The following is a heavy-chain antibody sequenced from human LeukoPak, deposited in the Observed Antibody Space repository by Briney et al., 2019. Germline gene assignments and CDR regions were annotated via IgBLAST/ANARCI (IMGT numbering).Heavy chain of an antibody. D-gene: IGHD6-19*01. CDR1: GGTFSSYA. J-gene: IGHJ4*02. CDR3: ASVRSLGQWLVGQVNY. CDR2: IIPIFGTA. V-gene: IGHV1-69*05. Sequence: SVKVSCKASGGTFSSYAISWVRQAPGQGLEWMGGIIPIFGTANYAQKFQGRVIMTRDTSTSTVYMELSSLRSEDTAVYYCASVRSLGQWLVGQVNYWGQGTLVTVSS.